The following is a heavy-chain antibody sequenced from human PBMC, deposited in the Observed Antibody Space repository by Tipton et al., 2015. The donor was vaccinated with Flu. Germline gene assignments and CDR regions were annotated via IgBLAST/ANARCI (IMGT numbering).Heavy chain of an antibody. J-gene: IGHJ6*02. CDR3: ASAYDTHYYNGLDV. CDR1: GFSVRRNF. Sequence: SLRLSCAASGFSVRRNFIHWVRQTPGKGLEWVSGIYAGSYYADSVKGRFTISRDNSQNTVYLQLTSLRADDTAIYYFASAYDTHYYNGLDVWGQGTTVIVSS. V-gene: IGHV3-53*01. CDR2: IYAGS. D-gene: IGHD3-22*01.